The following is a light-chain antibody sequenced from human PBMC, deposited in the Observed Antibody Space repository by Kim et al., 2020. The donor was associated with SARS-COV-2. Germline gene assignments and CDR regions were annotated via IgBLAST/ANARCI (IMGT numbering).Light chain of an antibody. Sequence: VSQGQAASSTGSGDKVGDNDASWYRQKPGQSPVVVIMRDNRRTSGIHERFSGSNSGNTATLTISGKQAKDVADYIFQALDSSIYVFGTGTKVTVL. CDR3: QALDSSIYV. V-gene: IGLV3-1*01. CDR2: RDN. J-gene: IGLJ1*01. CDR1: KVGDND.